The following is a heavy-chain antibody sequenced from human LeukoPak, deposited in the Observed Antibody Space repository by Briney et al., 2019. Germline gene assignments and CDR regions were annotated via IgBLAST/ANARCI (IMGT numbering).Heavy chain of an antibody. CDR1: GYTFTSYY. V-gene: IGHV1-46*01. CDR2: INPSGGST. Sequence: ASVKVSCKASGYTFTSYYMHWVRQAPGQGLEWMGIINPSGGSTSYAQKFQGRVTMTRDTSTSTVYMELSSLRSEDTAVYYCARTTMVRGAFDYWGQGTLVTDSS. D-gene: IGHD3-10*01. J-gene: IGHJ4*02. CDR3: ARTTMVRGAFDY.